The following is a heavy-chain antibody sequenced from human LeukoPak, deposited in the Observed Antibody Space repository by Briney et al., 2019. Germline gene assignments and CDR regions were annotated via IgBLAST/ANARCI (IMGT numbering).Heavy chain of an antibody. D-gene: IGHD2-21*02. V-gene: IGHV1-46*01. CDR3: ARSSVVTAMVHLEY. CDR1: GYTFTSYY. Sequence: ASVKVSCKASGYTFTSYYMHWVRQAPGQGLEWMGVINPSGGTTTYAQKIQGRVTMTRDMSTSTVYMELSSLRSEDTAVYYCARSSVVTAMVHLEYWGQGTLVTVSS. CDR2: INPSGGTT. J-gene: IGHJ4*02.